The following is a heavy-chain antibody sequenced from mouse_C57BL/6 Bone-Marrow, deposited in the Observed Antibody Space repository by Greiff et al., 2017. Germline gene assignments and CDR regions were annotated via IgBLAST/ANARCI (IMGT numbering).Heavy chain of an antibody. CDR1: GYTFTSYD. CDR3: ARDYGSSYWYFDV. V-gene: IGHV1-85*01. D-gene: IGHD1-1*01. CDR2: IYPRDGST. Sequence: VQLQQSGPELVKPGASVKLSCKASGYTFTSYDINWVKPRPGQGLEWIGWIYPRDGSTKYNAKFKGKATLTVDTSSSTAYMELHSLTSEDSAVYFCARDYGSSYWYFDVWGTGTTVTVSS. J-gene: IGHJ1*03.